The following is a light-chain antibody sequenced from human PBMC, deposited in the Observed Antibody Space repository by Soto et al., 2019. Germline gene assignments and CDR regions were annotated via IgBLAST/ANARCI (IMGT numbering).Light chain of an antibody. J-gene: IGKJ2*01. Sequence: DIQMTQSPFSLSASVGDRVTITCRASQSISSYLNWYQQKPGKAPILLIYAASSLQSGVRSRFSRSVSVTDFTLSIRSLLPEDVATYYCHQSYSTPFTFGQGTKLEMK. CDR2: AAS. V-gene: IGKV1-39*01. CDR1: QSISSY. CDR3: HQSYSTPFT.